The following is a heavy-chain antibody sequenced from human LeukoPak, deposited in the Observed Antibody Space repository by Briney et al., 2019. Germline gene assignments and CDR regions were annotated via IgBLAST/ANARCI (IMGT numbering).Heavy chain of an antibody. V-gene: IGHV3-21*01. CDR2: ITSGGDYI. CDR3: ARGHYDVLAASYKWTPDY. CDR1: GFTFNAFN. J-gene: IGHJ4*02. Sequence: GGSLRLSCAASGFTFNAFNMNRVRQAPGKGLEWVSSITSGGDYIYYADSVKGRFTTSRDNAKNSLPLQLNSLRVEDTAVYYCARGHYDVLAASYKWTPDYWGQGTLVTVSS. D-gene: IGHD3-9*01.